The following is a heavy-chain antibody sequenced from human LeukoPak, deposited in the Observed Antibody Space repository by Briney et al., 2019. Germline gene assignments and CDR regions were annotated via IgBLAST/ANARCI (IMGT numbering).Heavy chain of an antibody. J-gene: IGHJ4*03. CDR3: ARGATISETGYFDF. CDR2: IDHRGDT. CDR1: GGSFSRYY. V-gene: IGHV4-34*01. Sequence: SETLSLTCAVYGGSFSRYYWSWIXQXPGKGLQWIAEIDHRGDTNYNXSVKSRVTISVDTSKNQFSLKVRSLSAADTAVYYCARGATISETGYFDFWGQGTLVTVSS. D-gene: IGHD5-24*01.